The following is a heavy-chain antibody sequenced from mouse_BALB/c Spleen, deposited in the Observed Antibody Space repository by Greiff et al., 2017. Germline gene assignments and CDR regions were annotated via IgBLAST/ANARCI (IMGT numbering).Heavy chain of an antibody. D-gene: IGHD1-1*01. CDR3: TRHYDGSSPSYWYCDV. CDR2: IRSKANNHAT. Sequence: EVKLVESGGGLVQPGGSMTLSCAASGFTFSDAWMDWVRPSPVSGLEWVAEIRSKANNHATYYAESVQGRFTISRVDSKSSAYLQMNSLRAEDTGIYYCTRHYDGSSPSYWYCDVWGAGNTVNV. CDR1: GFTFSDAW. J-gene: IGHJ1*01. V-gene: IGHV6-6*01.